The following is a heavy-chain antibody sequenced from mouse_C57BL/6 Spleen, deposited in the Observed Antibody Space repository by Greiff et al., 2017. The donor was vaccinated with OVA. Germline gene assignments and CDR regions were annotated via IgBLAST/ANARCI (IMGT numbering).Heavy chain of an antibody. J-gene: IGHJ3*01. V-gene: IGHV14-4*01. CDR1: GFNIKDDY. CDR3: TTGGLHFAY. Sequence: EVQLKQSGAELVRPGASVKLSCTASGFNIKDDYMHWVKQRPEQGLEWIGWIDPENGDTEYASKFQGKATITADTSSNTAYLQLSSLTSEDTAVYYCTTGGLHFAYWGQGTLVTVSA. CDR2: IDPENGDT. D-gene: IGHD2-13*01.